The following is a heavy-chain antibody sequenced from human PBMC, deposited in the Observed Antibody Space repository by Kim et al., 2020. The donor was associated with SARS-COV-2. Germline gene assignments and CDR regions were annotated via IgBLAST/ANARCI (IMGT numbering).Heavy chain of an antibody. CDR1: GFTFSSYA. V-gene: IGHV3-23*01. CDR2: ISGSGGST. D-gene: IGHD3-3*01. J-gene: IGHJ6*02. CDR3: AKGIFGKDFWSGYSQLGMDV. Sequence: GGSLRLSCAASGFTFSSYAMSWVRQAPGKGLEWVSAISGSGGSTYYADSVKGRFTISRDNSKNTLYLQMNSLRAEDTAVYYCAKGIFGKDFWSGYSQLGMDVWGQETTVTVSS.